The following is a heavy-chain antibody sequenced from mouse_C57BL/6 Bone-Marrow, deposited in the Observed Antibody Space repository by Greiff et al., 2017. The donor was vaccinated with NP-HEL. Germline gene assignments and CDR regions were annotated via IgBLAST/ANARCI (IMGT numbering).Heavy chain of an antibody. CDR2: IYPRSGNT. CDR1: GYTFTSYG. V-gene: IGHV1-81*01. CDR3: AREGVYDYEGAWFAY. J-gene: IGHJ3*01. D-gene: IGHD2-4*01. Sequence: QVQLQQSGAELARPGASVKLSCKASGYTFTSYGISWVKQRTGQGLEWIGEIYPRSGNTYYNEKFKGKATLTADKSSSTAYMELRSLTSEDSAVYFCAREGVYDYEGAWFAYWGQGTLVTVSA.